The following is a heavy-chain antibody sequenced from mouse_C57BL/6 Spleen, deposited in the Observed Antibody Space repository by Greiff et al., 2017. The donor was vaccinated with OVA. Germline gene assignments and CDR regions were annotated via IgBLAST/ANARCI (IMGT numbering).Heavy chain of an antibody. CDR3: ARKEYYGSSFFDY. CDR2: ISSGSSTI. Sequence: EVKLMESGGGLVKPGGSLKLSCAASGFTFSDYGMHWVRQAPEKGLEWVAYISSGSSTIYYADTVKGRFTISRDNAKNTLFLQMTSLRSEDTAMYYCARKEYYGSSFFDYWGQGTTLTVSS. V-gene: IGHV5-17*01. D-gene: IGHD1-1*01. CDR1: GFTFSDYG. J-gene: IGHJ2*01.